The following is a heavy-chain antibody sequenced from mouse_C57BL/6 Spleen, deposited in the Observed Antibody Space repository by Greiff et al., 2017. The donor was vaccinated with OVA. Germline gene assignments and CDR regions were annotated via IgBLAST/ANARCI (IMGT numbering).Heavy chain of an antibody. D-gene: IGHD4-1*01. Sequence: VHVKQSGPELVKPGASVKISCKASGYSFTGYYMNWVKQSPEKSLEWIGEINPSTGGTTYNQKFKAKATLTVDKSSSTAYMQLKSLTSEDSAVYYCARYGNWDVGYFDYWGQGTTLTVSS. CDR1: GYSFTGYY. CDR2: INPSTGGT. V-gene: IGHV1-42*01. CDR3: ARYGNWDVGYFDY. J-gene: IGHJ2*01.